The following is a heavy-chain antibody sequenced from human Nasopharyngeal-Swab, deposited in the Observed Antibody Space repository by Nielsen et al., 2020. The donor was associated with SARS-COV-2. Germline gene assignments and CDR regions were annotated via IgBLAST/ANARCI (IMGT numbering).Heavy chain of an antibody. CDR3: AKTSNYGDFIRNFNF. CDR2: ISSSSGYI. D-gene: IGHD4-17*01. Sequence: GGSLRLSCAASGFTFSDSYMSWTRQTPGKGLEWLSDISSSSGYINYADSVRGRFTISRDNAKNSLFLQMNSLRPEDTAVYYCAKTSNYGDFIRNFNFWGQGTLVTVSS. J-gene: IGHJ4*02. V-gene: IGHV3-11*06. CDR1: GFTFSDSY.